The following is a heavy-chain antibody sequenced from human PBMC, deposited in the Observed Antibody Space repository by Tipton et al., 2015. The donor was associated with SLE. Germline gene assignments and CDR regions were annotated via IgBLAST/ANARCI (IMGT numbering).Heavy chain of an antibody. CDR3: ARYSSSWGYY. CDR1: GGSISSSSYY. CDR2: IYYSGST. J-gene: IGHJ4*02. D-gene: IGHD6-13*01. V-gene: IGHV4-39*07. Sequence: TLSLTCTVSGGSISSSSYYWGWIRQPPGKGLEWIGSIYYSGSTYYNPSLKSRVTISVDTSKNQFSLKLSSVTAADTAVYYCARYSSSWGYYWGQGTLVTVSS.